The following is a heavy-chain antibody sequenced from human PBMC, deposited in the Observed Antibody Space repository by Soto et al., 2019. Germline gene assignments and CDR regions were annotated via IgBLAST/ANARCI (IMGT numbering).Heavy chain of an antibody. CDR3: ARDERRYYYYMDV. Sequence: TLSLTCIVSGGSISSGGYYWSWIRQHPGKGLEWIGYIYYSGSTYYNPSLKSRVTISVDTSKNQFSLKLSSVTAADTAVYYCARDERRYYYYMDVWGKGTTVTVS. CDR2: IYYSGST. CDR1: GGSISSGGYY. D-gene: IGHD6-25*01. V-gene: IGHV4-31*03. J-gene: IGHJ6*03.